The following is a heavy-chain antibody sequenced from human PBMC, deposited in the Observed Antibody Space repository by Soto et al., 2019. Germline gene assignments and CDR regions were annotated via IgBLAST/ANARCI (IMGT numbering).Heavy chain of an antibody. CDR2: ISGSGGST. CDR1: GFTFSSYA. V-gene: IGHV3-23*01. Sequence: GWSLRLSCAASGFTFSSYAMSWVRQAPGKGLEWVSAISGSGGSTYYADSVKGRFTTSRDNSKNTLYLQMNSLRAEDTAVYYCATSAARANYFDYWGQGTLVTVSS. CDR3: ATSAARANYFDY. J-gene: IGHJ4*02.